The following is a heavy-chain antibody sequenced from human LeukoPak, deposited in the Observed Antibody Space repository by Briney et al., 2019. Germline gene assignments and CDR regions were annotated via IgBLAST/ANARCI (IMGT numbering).Heavy chain of an antibody. CDR1: GFTFSSYA. CDR2: ISYDGSNK. J-gene: IGHJ4*02. CDR3: AGEEWGDPFDY. D-gene: IGHD3-16*01. Sequence: GGSLRLSCAASGFTFSSYAMHWVRQAPGKGLEWVAVISYDGSNKYYADSVKGRFTISRDNSKNTLYLQMNSLRAEDTAVYYCAGEEWGDPFDYWGQGTLVTVSS. V-gene: IGHV3-30*04.